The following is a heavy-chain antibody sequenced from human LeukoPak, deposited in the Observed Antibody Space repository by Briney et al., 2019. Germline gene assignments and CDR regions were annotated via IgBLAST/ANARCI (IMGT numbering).Heavy chain of an antibody. D-gene: IGHD1-1*01. CDR1: GYTFTNYY. CDR2: INPDSGGT. CDR3: ARDKQLDWAHYYYYYMDV. V-gene: IGHV1-2*02. J-gene: IGHJ6*03. Sequence: ASVKVSCKASGYTFTNYYMRWVRQAPGQGLEWMGWINPDSGGTNSAQKFQGRVTMTRDTSINTAYMELSRLRSDDTAVYYCARDKQLDWAHYYYYYMDVWGKGTTITVSS.